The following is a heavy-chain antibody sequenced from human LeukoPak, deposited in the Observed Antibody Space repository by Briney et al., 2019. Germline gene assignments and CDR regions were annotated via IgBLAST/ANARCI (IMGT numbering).Heavy chain of an antibody. D-gene: IGHD6-19*01. V-gene: IGHV3-48*04. J-gene: IGHJ5*02. CDR1: GFIFSNYG. CDR2: ISGDSATI. CDR3: VRRGTPSDHGWGWFDP. Sequence: GGSLRLSCAASGFIFSNYGMLWVRQAQGKGPEWLSYISGDSATIYYADSVEGRFTISRDNAKNSVYLQMRSLRGEDTAVYYWVRRGTPSDHGWGWFDPWGQGTLVTVSS.